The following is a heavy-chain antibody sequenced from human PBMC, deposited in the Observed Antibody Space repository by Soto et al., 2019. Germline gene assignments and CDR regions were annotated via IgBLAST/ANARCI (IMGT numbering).Heavy chain of an antibody. Sequence: LSCAASGFTFSWSWMAWVRQAPGNGLEWVANIREDGVEINYVDSVKGRFTISRHNAKNSVYLQVNSLRAEDTAVYYCARGRAYNCYDYWGRRALVLVSS. V-gene: IGHV3-7*03. CDR3: ARGRAYNCYDY. CDR1: GFTFSWSW. J-gene: IGHJ4*02. CDR2: IREDGVEI. D-gene: IGHD2-21*01.